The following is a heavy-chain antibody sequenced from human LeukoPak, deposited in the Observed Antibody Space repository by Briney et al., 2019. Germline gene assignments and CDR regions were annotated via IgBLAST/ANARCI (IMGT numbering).Heavy chain of an antibody. D-gene: IGHD2-2*01. V-gene: IGHV4-4*02. CDR3: ARERDCSSTSCYPYYYYMDV. CDR2: IYHRGST. CDR1: GASISSSNW. J-gene: IGHJ6*03. Sequence: SGTLSLTCAVSGASISSSNWWSWVRQPPGKGLEWIGEIYHRGSTNYNPSLRSRVTMSVDKSKNQFSLKLSSVTAADTAVYYCARERDCSSTSCYPYYYYMDVWGKGTTVTVSS.